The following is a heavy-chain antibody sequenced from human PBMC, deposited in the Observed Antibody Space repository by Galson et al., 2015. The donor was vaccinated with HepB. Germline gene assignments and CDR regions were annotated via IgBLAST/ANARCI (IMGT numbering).Heavy chain of an antibody. J-gene: IGHJ4*02. CDR1: GYTFTRYG. Sequence: SVKVSCKASGYTFTRYGISWVRQAPGQGLEWMGWISAYNGNTNYAQKLQGRVTMTTDTSTSTAYMELRSLRSDDTAVYYCARDHSGGIVVVPVYDYWGQGTLVTVSS. CDR2: ISAYNGNT. CDR3: ARDHSGGIVVVPVYDY. V-gene: IGHV1-18*01. D-gene: IGHD2-2*01.